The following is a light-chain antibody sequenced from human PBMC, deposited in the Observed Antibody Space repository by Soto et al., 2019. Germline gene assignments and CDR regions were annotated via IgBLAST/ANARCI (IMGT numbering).Light chain of an antibody. CDR2: DVT. V-gene: IGLV2-11*01. J-gene: IGLJ2*01. Sequence: QSVLTQPRSVSASPGQTVTISCTGTRMDVGGYDYVSWYQQHPGKAPKIMIYDVTKRPSGVPDRLSGSKSGYTASLTISGLQADDEADYYCFSYAGRVKIVVVGGGTKLTVL. CDR1: RMDVGGYDY. CDR3: FSYAGRVKIVV.